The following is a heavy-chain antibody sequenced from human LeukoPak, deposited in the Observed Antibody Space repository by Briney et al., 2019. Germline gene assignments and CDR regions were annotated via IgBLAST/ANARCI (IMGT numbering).Heavy chain of an antibody. CDR2: IYHSGST. V-gene: IGHV4-4*02. D-gene: IGHD6-19*01. Sequence: GSLRLSCAASGFTFSSSAMSWVRQAPGKGLEWIGEIYHSGSTNYNPPLKSRVTISVDKSKNQFSLKLSSVTAADTAVYYCARGRRQWLVQGAFDIWGQGTMVTVSS. CDR1: GFTFSSSAM. CDR3: ARGRRQWLVQGAFDI. J-gene: IGHJ3*02.